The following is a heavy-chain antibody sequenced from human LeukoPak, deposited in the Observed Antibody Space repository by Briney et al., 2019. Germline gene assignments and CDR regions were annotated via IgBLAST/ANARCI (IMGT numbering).Heavy chain of an antibody. J-gene: IGHJ4*02. CDR2: IIPIFGTA. D-gene: IGHD1-20*01. CDR1: GYTFTSYG. V-gene: IGHV1-69*05. Sequence: GASVKVSCKASGYTFTSYGISWVRQAPGQGLEWMGRIIPIFGTANYAQKFQGRVTITTDESTSTAYMELSSLRSEDTAVYYCARATRGITGTVLDYWGQGTLVTVSS. CDR3: ARATRGITGTVLDY.